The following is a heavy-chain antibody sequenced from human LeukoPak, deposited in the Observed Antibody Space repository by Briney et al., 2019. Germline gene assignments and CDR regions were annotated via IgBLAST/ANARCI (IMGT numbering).Heavy chain of an antibody. D-gene: IGHD5-12*01. CDR3: ARGASGYNYGDY. Sequence: SETLSLTCAVHGESLNDYYWSWIRQSPGKGLEWIGEITHNGSTTFNPSLESRLTISVDTSKNHFSLKLTSVTAADASVYYCARGASGYNYGDYWGQGALVTVSS. V-gene: IGHV4-34*01. J-gene: IGHJ4*02. CDR2: ITHNGST. CDR1: GESLNDYY.